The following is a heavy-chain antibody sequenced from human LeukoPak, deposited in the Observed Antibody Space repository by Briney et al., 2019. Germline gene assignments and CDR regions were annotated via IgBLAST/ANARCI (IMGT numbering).Heavy chain of an antibody. J-gene: IGHJ5*02. D-gene: IGHD3-22*01. CDR1: GYTFTSYA. V-gene: IGHV1-3*01. Sequence: ASVKVSCKASGYTFTSYAMHWVRQAPGQRLEWMGWINAGNGNTKYSQKFQGRVTITRDTSASTAYMELSSLRSEDTAVYYCARDAPPGYYDNSGYLLGLNWFDPWGQGTLVTVSS. CDR3: ARDAPPGYYDNSGYLLGLNWFDP. CDR2: INAGNGNT.